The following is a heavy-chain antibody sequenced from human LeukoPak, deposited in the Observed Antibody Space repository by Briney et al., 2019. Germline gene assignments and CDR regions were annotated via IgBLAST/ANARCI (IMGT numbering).Heavy chain of an antibody. D-gene: IGHD3-22*01. CDR2: IYSGGST. CDR3: ARDSGYYGWYFDY. J-gene: IGHJ4*02. CDR1: GFTVSSNY. V-gene: IGHV3-66*01. Sequence: GGSLRLSCAASGFTVSSNYMSWVRQAPGKGLEWVSVIYSGGSTYYADSVRGRFTISRDNSKNTLYLQMNSLRAEDTAVYYCARDSGYYGWYFDYWGQGTLVTVSS.